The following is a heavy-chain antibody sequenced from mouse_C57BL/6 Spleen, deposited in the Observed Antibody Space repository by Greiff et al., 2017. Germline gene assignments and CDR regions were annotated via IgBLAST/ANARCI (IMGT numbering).Heavy chain of an antibody. Sequence: QVQLKESGAELVRPGASVTLSCKASGYTFTDYEMHWVKQTPVHGLEWIGAIDPEHGGTAYNQKFKGKAILTADKSSSTAYMELRSLTSEDSAVYYCTRPTSWGFAYWGQGTLVSVSA. CDR1: GYTFTDYE. CDR2: IDPEHGGT. CDR3: TRPTSWGFAY. J-gene: IGHJ3*01. D-gene: IGHD2-10*01. V-gene: IGHV1-15*01.